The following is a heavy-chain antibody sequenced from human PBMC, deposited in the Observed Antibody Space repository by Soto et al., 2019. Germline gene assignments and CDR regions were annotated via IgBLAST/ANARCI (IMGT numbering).Heavy chain of an antibody. D-gene: IGHD5-12*01. V-gene: IGHV3-23*01. CDR1: GFTFSNYG. CDR3: AKERGSMKPFDY. J-gene: IGHJ4*02. Sequence: RLSCAASGFTFSNYGMGWVRQAPGKGLEWVSAISGDGTRTYAADSVKGRFAISRDNSKNTLYLEMKTLRPEDTAVFYCAKERGSMKPFDYWGQGILVTVSS. CDR2: ISGDGTRT.